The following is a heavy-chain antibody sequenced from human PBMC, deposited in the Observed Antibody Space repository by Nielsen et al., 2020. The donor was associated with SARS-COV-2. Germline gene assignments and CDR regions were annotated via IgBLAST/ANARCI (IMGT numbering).Heavy chain of an antibody. D-gene: IGHD5-24*01. CDR3: AREGRDLPLDY. CDR2: IRSGSTYT. V-gene: IGHV3-11*05. Sequence: GESLKISCAASGFTFSEYYMSWIRQAPGKGLEWISYIRSGSTYTNYADSVKGRFTISRDDAKNSLYLQMNSLRAEDTAVYYCAREGRDLPLDYWGQGVLVTVSS. CDR1: GFTFSEYY. J-gene: IGHJ4*02.